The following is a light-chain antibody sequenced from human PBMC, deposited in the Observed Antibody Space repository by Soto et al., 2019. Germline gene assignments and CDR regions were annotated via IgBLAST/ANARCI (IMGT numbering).Light chain of an antibody. CDR3: QQHGSSPIFT. Sequence: EIVLTQSPGTLSLSPGERATLSCRASQSVSSSYLAWYQQKPGQAPRLLIYGASSRATGIPDRFSGSGSGTDFTLTISRLKPEDFAVYYCQQHGSSPIFTVGPGTKVDIK. V-gene: IGKV3-20*01. J-gene: IGKJ3*01. CDR1: QSVSSSY. CDR2: GAS.